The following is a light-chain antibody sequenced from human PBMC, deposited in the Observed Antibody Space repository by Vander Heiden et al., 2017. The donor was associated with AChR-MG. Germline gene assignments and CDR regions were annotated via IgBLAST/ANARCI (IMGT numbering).Light chain of an antibody. CDR1: QSISTY. CDR3: QQRDRTPLT. Sequence: DIQMTQFPSSLSASVGDRVTITCRASQSISTYLNWYQQKPGKAPKLLIYAASSLKSGVPSRFSGSGSGTDFTLTISSLQPEDFATYYCQQRDRTPLTFGGGAKVDIK. CDR2: AAS. J-gene: IGKJ4*01. V-gene: IGKV1-39*01.